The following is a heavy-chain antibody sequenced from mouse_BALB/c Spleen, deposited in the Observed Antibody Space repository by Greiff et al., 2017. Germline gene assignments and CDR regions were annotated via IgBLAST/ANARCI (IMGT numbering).Heavy chain of an antibody. CDR3: ARSTMPYFDY. J-gene: IGHJ2*01. Sequence: EVMLVESGPGLVKPSQSLSLTCTVTGYSITSDYAWNWIRQFPGNKLEWMGYISYSGSTSYNPSLKSRISITRDTSKNQFFLQLNSVTTEDTATYYCARSTMPYFDYWGQGTTLTVSS. D-gene: IGHD2-1*01. CDR2: ISYSGST. CDR1: GYSITSDYA. V-gene: IGHV3-2*02.